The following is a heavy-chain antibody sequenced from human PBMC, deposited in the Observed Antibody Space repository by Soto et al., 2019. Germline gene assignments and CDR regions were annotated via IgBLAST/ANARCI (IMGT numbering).Heavy chain of an antibody. Sequence: GGSLRLSCAASGFTFSSYAMSWVRQAPGKGLEWVSAISGSGGSTYYADSVKGRFTISRDNSKNTLYLQMNSLRAEDTAVYYCAKDIEQWLVRRVPGYYYGMDVWGQGTTVTVSS. J-gene: IGHJ6*02. CDR2: ISGSGGST. CDR3: AKDIEQWLVRRVPGYYYGMDV. V-gene: IGHV3-23*01. D-gene: IGHD6-19*01. CDR1: GFTFSSYA.